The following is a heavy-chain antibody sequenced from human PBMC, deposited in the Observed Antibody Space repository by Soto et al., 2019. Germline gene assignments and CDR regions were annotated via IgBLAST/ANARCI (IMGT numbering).Heavy chain of an antibody. Sequence: QVQLQESGPGLVKPSGTLSLTCAVSGGSISSSNWWSWARQTPGKGREWIGEIYHSGSTNYNPSLKSRVTISVDKSKNQFSLKLSSVSAADTAVYYCARERAFGESSPGYYYYGMDVWGQGTTVTVSS. CDR2: IYHSGST. V-gene: IGHV4-4*02. CDR1: GGSISSSNW. CDR3: ARERAFGESSPGYYYYGMDV. D-gene: IGHD3-10*01. J-gene: IGHJ6*02.